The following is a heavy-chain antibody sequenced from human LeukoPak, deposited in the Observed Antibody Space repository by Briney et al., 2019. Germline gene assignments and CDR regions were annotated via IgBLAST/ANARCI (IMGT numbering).Heavy chain of an antibody. V-gene: IGHV3-33*06. CDR2: IWYDGSNK. Sequence: AGGSLRLSCAASGFTFSSYGMHWVRQAPGKGLEWVAVIWYDGSNKYYADSVKGRFTISRDNSKNTLYLQMNSLRAEDTAVYYCAKDRRGYSSIDYWGQGTLVTVSS. J-gene: IGHJ4*02. CDR3: AKDRRGYSSIDY. D-gene: IGHD5-18*01. CDR1: GFTFSSYG.